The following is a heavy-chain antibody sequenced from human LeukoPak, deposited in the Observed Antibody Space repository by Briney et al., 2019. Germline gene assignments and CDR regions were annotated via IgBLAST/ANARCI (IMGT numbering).Heavy chain of an antibody. CDR2: ISSSSSYI. Sequence: GGSLRLSCAASGFTFSSHRMKWVRQAPGKGLEWVSSISSSSSYIYYADSAKGRFTISRDNSKNSLYLQMNSLRAEDTAVYYCARTFGDSSTWPQGTDYWGQGTLVTVSS. J-gene: IGHJ4*02. D-gene: IGHD6-13*01. CDR1: GFTFSSHR. V-gene: IGHV3-21*01. CDR3: ARTFGDSSTWPQGTDY.